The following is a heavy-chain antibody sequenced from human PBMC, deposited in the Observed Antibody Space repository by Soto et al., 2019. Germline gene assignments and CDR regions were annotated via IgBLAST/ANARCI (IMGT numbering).Heavy chain of an antibody. D-gene: IGHD3-3*01. J-gene: IGHJ3*02. V-gene: IGHV3-53*04. Sequence: GSLRLSCAASGFTFSSNYMSWVRQAPGKGLEWVSVIYSGGSTYYADSVKGRFTISRHNSKNTLYLQMNSLRAEDTAVYYCARAMITIFGVVRNHDAFDIWGQGTMVTVSS. CDR3: ARAMITIFGVVRNHDAFDI. CDR2: IYSGGST. CDR1: GFTFSSNY.